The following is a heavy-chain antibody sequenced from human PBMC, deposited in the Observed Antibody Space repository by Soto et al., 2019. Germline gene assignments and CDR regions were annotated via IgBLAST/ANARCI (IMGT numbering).Heavy chain of an antibody. Sequence: GGSLRLSCAASGFTFSSYGMHWVRQAPGKGLEWVAVISYDGSNEHYGDSVKGRFTISRDNSRNTLYLQMNSLRVEDTAVYYCAKAAPSVTMIVVIDFWGQGTLVTVSS. CDR1: GFTFSSYG. CDR3: AKAAPSVTMIVVIDF. D-gene: IGHD3-22*01. J-gene: IGHJ4*02. CDR2: ISYDGSNE. V-gene: IGHV3-30*18.